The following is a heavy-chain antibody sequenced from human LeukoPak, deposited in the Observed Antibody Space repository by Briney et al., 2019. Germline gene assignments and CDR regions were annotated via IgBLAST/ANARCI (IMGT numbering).Heavy chain of an antibody. D-gene: IGHD2-8*01. J-gene: IGHJ5*02. Sequence: PGGSLRLSCAASGFTFKYAWMTWVRQAPGKGPEWVSHISSGGNTKYYADSVRGRFTMSRDNAKNLLFLQMNSLRDEDTAVYYCARDTVNGPFVISLDLWGQGALVTVSS. V-gene: IGHV3-48*03. CDR3: ARDTVNGPFVISLDL. CDR2: ISSGGNTK. CDR1: GFTFKYAW.